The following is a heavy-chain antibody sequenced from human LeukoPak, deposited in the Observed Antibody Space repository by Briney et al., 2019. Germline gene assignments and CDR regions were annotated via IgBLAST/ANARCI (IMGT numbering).Heavy chain of an antibody. J-gene: IGHJ5*02. D-gene: IGHD3-3*01. Sequence: PSETLSLTCAVSGGSISSGDYYWSWIRQPPGKGLEWIGYIYYSGSTYYNPSLKSRVTISVDTSKNQFSLKLSSVTAADTAVYYCARAPVTDFWSGYYPSWFDPWGQGILVTVSS. CDR1: GGSISSGDYY. CDR2: IYYSGST. CDR3: ARAPVTDFWSGYYPSWFDP. V-gene: IGHV4-31*11.